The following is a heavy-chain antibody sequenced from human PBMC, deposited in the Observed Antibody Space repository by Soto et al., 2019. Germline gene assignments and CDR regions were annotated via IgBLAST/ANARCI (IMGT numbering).Heavy chain of an antibody. Sequence: QVQLVESGGDVVQPGRSLRLSCAASGFTFSSYGMHWVRQAPGKGLEWVAVISYDGSVKYYADSVKGRFTISRDNSKNPLYLQMNSLRAEDTAVYYCAGEVASGYWGQGPLVTVSS. CDR2: ISYDGSVK. CDR3: AGEVASGY. V-gene: IGHV3-30*03. D-gene: IGHD2-21*01. CDR1: GFTFSSYG. J-gene: IGHJ4*02.